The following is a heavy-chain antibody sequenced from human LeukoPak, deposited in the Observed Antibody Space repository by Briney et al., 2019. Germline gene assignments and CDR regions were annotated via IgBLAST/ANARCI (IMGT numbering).Heavy chain of an antibody. D-gene: IGHD4-23*01. Sequence: GGSLRLSCAASGFTFSDHYMDWVRQAPGRGLEWVGRIRNKANSYTTEYAASVKGGFTISRDDSRNSLSLQMKSLKTEDTAVYYCARTTMVIHYYFDSWGQGTLVTVSS. CDR3: ARTTMVIHYYFDS. CDR1: GFTFSDHY. CDR2: IRNKANSYTT. J-gene: IGHJ4*02. V-gene: IGHV3-72*01.